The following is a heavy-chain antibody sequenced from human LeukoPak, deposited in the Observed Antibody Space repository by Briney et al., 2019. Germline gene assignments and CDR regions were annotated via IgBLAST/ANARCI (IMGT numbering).Heavy chain of an antibody. CDR3: ARNGDDYYFDY. Sequence: SETLSLTCAVSGGSFSGYYWSWIRQPPGKGLVWIGEINHSGSTNSNPSLQSRVTISVDTSKNQFSLKLSSVTAADTAVYYCARNGDDYYFDYWGQGTLVTVSS. CDR1: GGSFSGYY. CDR2: INHSGST. V-gene: IGHV4-34*01. J-gene: IGHJ4*02. D-gene: IGHD4-17*01.